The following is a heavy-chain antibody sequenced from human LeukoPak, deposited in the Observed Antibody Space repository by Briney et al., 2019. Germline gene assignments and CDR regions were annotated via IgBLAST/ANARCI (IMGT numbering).Heavy chain of an antibody. CDR1: EFTFSVYT. CDR2: ISPSSSPI. V-gene: IGHV3-21*01. J-gene: IGHJ5*02. Sequence: NPGGSLRLSCTASEFTFSVYTMNWVRQAPGKGLEWVSSISPSSSPIYYADSVRGRFTVSRDNAKNTVYLQMNSLRAEDTAVYYCATDDKYAPSSWGQGTLVTVSS. CDR3: ATDDKYAPSS. D-gene: IGHD2-2*01.